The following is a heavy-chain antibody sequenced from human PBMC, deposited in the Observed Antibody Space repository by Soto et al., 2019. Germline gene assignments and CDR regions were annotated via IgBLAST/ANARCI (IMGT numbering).Heavy chain of an antibody. Sequence: QVQLVQSGAEVKKPGASVKVSCKASGYTFTSYGISWVRQAPGQGLEWMGWISAYNGNTNYAQKLQGRVTMTTDTSTSTAYTELRSLRSDDTAVYYCARWWGVVTVDPDYYYGMDVWGQGTTVTVSS. J-gene: IGHJ6*02. CDR3: ARWWGVVTVDPDYYYGMDV. D-gene: IGHD2-21*02. V-gene: IGHV1-18*01. CDR2: ISAYNGNT. CDR1: GYTFTSYG.